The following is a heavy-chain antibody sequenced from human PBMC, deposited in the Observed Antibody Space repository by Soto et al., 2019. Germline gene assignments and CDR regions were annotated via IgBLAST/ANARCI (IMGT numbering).Heavy chain of an antibody. J-gene: IGHJ4*02. CDR2: ISSNGGST. D-gene: IGHD3-22*01. Sequence: QPGGSLRLSCSASGFTFSSYAMHWVRQAPGKGLEYVSAISSNGGSTYYADSVKGRFTISRDNSKNTLYLQMNSLRAEDTAVYYCAKDLRITMIVDLDYWGQGTLVTVSS. CDR1: GFTFSSYA. CDR3: AKDLRITMIVDLDY. V-gene: IGHV3-64*04.